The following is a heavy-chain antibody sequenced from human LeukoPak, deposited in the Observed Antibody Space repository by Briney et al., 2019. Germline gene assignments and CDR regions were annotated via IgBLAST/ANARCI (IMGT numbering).Heavy chain of an antibody. J-gene: IGHJ4*02. D-gene: IGHD3-10*01. CDR3: ARDLSGSLYFDY. Sequence: KTSETLSLTCTVSGGSISSYYWSWIRQPPGKGLEWIGYIYYSGSTNYNPSLKSRVTISVDTSKNQFSLKLSSVTAADTAVYFCARDLSGSLYFDYWGQGVLVTVSS. V-gene: IGHV4-59*12. CDR1: GGSISSYY. CDR2: IYYSGST.